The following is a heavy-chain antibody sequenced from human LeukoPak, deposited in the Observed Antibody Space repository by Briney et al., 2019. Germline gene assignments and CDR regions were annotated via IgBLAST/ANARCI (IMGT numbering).Heavy chain of an antibody. V-gene: IGHV4-39*01. CDR1: GGSISSSSYY. CDR3: ARAPVVVPAAPFDY. Sequence: KPSETLSLTCTVSGGSISSSSYYWGWIRQPPGKGLEWIGSIYYSGSTYYNPSLKSRVTISVDTSKNQFSLKLSSVTAADTAVYYCARAPVVVPAAPFDYWGQGTLVTVSS. CDR2: IYYSGST. D-gene: IGHD2-2*01. J-gene: IGHJ4*02.